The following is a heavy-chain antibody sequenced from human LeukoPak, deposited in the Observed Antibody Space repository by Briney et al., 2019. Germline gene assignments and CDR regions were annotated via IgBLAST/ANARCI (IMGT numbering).Heavy chain of an antibody. J-gene: IGHJ4*02. CDR2: ISGYNGNT. CDR3: ARAVPYYFASGSTEEFDY. Sequence: ASVKVSCKASGYTFTSYGISWVRQAPGQGLEWMGWISGYNGNTNYAQNLQGRVTMTTDTSTSTAYMEMRSLRSDDTAVYYCARAVPYYFASGSTEEFDYWGQGTLVTVSS. V-gene: IGHV1-18*01. CDR1: GYTFTSYG. D-gene: IGHD3-10*01.